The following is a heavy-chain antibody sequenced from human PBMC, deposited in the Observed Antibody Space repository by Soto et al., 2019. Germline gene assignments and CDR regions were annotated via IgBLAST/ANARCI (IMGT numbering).Heavy chain of an antibody. D-gene: IGHD6-13*01. CDR2: IWYDGSNK. CDR1: GFSFSSYG. J-gene: IGHJ4*02. CDR3: ARDASGSSSWYPY. V-gene: IGHV3-33*01. Sequence: PGGSLRLSCAVSGFSFSSYGMHWVRQASGKGLEWVAVIWYDGSNKYYADSVKGRFTISRDNSKNTLYLQMNSLRAEDTAVYYCARDASGSSSWYPYWGQGTLVTVSS.